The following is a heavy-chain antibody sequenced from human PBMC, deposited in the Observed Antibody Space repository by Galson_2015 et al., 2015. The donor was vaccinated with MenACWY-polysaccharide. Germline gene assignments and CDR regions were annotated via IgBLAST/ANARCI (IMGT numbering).Heavy chain of an antibody. CDR1: GFTLSSYT. J-gene: IGHJ6*02. V-gene: IGHV3-23*01. D-gene: IGHD1-14*01. CDR3: AKANHNAGTCLYGMDV. Sequence: SLRLSCAASGFTLSSYTMTWVRQAPGKGLEWVSTISGSGGDTYSVDSVKGRFTVSRDISKNTVFLQMNTLRAEDTAVYYCAKANHNAGTCLYGMDVWGQGTTVTGTS. CDR2: ISGSGGDT.